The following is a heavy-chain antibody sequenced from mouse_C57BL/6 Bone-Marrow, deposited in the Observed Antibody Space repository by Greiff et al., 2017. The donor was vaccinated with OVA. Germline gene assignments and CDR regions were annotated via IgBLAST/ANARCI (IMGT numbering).Heavy chain of an antibody. CDR2: IDPSDSET. CDR3: ARRGDYYDSSFDY. CDR1: GYTFTSYW. J-gene: IGHJ2*01. D-gene: IGHD1-1*01. Sequence: QVQLQQPGAELVRPGSSVKLSCKASGYTFTSYWMHWVKQRPIQGLEWIGNIDPSDSETHYNQKFKDKATLTVDKSSSTAYMQLSSLTSEDSAVYYCARRGDYYDSSFDYWGQGTTLTVSS. V-gene: IGHV1-52*01.